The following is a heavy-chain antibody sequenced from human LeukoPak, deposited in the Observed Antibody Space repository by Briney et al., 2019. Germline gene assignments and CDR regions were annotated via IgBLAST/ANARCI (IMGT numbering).Heavy chain of an antibody. J-gene: IGHJ5*02. Sequence: SETLSLTCTVSGGSISSSSYYWGWIRQPPGKGLEWIGNIYYSGSTYYNPSLKSRVTISVDTSKNQFSLKLSSVTAADTAVYYCARIRSGGSSFYWFDPWGQGTLVTVSS. CDR1: GGSISSSSYY. D-gene: IGHD2-15*01. CDR3: ARIRSGGSSFYWFDP. CDR2: IYYSGST. V-gene: IGHV4-39*01.